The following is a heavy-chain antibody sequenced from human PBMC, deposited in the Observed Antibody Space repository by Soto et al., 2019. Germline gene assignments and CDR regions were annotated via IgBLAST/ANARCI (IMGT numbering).Heavy chain of an antibody. D-gene: IGHD3-10*01. CDR3: ASISWFGELLSEYYFDY. J-gene: IGHJ4*02. CDR1: GGTFSSYA. Sequence: GASVKVSCKASGGTFSSYAISWVRQAPGQGLEWMGGIIPIFGTANYAQKFQGRVTITADESTSTAYMELSSLRSEDTAVYYCASISWFGELLSEYYFDYWGQGTLVTVSS. V-gene: IGHV1-69*13. CDR2: IIPIFGTA.